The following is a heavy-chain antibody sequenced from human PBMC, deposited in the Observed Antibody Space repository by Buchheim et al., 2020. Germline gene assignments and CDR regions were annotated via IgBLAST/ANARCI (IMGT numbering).Heavy chain of an antibody. CDR2: INHSGTT. J-gene: IGHJ5*02. Sequence: QVQLQQWGAGLLKPSETLSLTCAVYGGSFSGYYWSWIRQPPGKGLEWIGEINHSGTTNYNPSLKSRVTISVDMSKNQFSLKLSSVTAADTAVYYCARGRIGVVVVAATVFSWFDPWGQGTL. V-gene: IGHV4-34*01. D-gene: IGHD2-15*01. CDR3: ARGRIGVVVVAATVFSWFDP. CDR1: GGSFSGYY.